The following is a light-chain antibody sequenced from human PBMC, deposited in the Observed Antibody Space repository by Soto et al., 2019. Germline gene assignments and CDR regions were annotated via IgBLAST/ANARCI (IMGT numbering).Light chain of an antibody. CDR1: QGISNY. Sequence: DIQLTQSPSFLSASVGDSVTITCRASQGISNYLAWYQQKPGKAPNLLIHTAYTLQSGVPSRFSGSGSGTEFTLKISRLQPEDCATYYCQQRNRYTITFGPGTRLRL. CDR3: QQRNRYTIT. J-gene: IGKJ5*01. CDR2: TAY. V-gene: IGKV1-9*01.